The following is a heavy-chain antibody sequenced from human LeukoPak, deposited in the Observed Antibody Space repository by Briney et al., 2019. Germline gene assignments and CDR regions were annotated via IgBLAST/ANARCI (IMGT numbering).Heavy chain of an antibody. CDR3: ASFPFNVLRYFDWSRLFFDI. CDR2: FDPEDGET. J-gene: IGHJ3*02. CDR1: GYTLTELS. Sequence: ASVKVSCKVSGYTLTELSMHWVRQAPGEGLEWMGGFDPEDGETIYAQKFQGRVTMTEDTSTDTAYMELSSLRSEDTAVYYCASFPFNVLRYFDWSRLFFDIWGQGTMVTVSS. V-gene: IGHV1-24*01. D-gene: IGHD3-9*01.